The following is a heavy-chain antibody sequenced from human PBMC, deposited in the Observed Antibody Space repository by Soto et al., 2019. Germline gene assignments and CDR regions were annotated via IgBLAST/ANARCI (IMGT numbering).Heavy chain of an antibody. Sequence: GGSLRLSCTASGFTFGDYAMSWFRQAPGKGLEWVGFIRSKAHGGTTEYAASVKGRFTISRDDSKSIAYLQMNSLKTEDTAVYYCTNIAAALFDAFDIWGQGTMVTVSS. D-gene: IGHD6-13*01. CDR2: IRSKAHGGTT. J-gene: IGHJ3*02. CDR3: TNIAAALFDAFDI. CDR1: GFTFGDYA. V-gene: IGHV3-49*03.